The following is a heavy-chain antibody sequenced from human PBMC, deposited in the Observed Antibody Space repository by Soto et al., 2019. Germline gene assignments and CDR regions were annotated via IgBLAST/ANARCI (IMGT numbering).Heavy chain of an antibody. V-gene: IGHV1-46*01. Sequence: QVQLVQSGAEVKKPGASVKVSCKASGYTSTRYYMHWVRQAPGQGLEWMGVISPSGDTRRYAQKFQARITVTRDTSTSTVYMEVSSLTSEDTAVYYCVSEYHSSHYPGDYWGQGTLVTVSS. CDR2: ISPSGDTR. CDR3: VSEYHSSHYPGDY. D-gene: IGHD6-13*01. J-gene: IGHJ4*02. CDR1: GYTSTRYY.